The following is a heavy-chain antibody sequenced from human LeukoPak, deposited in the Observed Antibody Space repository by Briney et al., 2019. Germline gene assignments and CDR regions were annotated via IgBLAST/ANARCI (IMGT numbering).Heavy chain of an antibody. V-gene: IGHV5-51*01. CDR2: IYFGDSDT. CDR1: GTNYS. Sequence: GASLKISCKAPGTNYSIAWVRQMPGHGLEWLGIIYFGDSDTRCSPSFQGRLTISVDKSISTAYLQLSSLKASDTAIYFCGRHSYGLDYWGQGTLVTVSS. J-gene: IGHJ4*02. D-gene: IGHD2-8*01. CDR3: GRHSYGLDY.